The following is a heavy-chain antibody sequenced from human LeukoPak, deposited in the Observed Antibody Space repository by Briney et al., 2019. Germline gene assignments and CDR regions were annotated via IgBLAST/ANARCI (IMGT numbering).Heavy chain of an antibody. CDR2: ICGDGRL. J-gene: IGHJ4*03. Sequence: PGGSLRPSSAASGFTVSSNCVTWVSQAPGKGLEWGSVICGDGRLFYADSVQGPFSDPRHSSENTINLQMTGLRADDAALYFCARERGDKDMSGGVFFEVRGQGTPGNVSS. CDR3: ARERGDKDMSGGVFFEV. V-gene: IGHV3-53*01. D-gene: IGHD3-3*01. CDR1: GFTVSSNC.